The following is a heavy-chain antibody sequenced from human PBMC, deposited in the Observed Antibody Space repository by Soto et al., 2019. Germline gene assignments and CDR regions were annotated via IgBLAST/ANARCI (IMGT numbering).Heavy chain of an antibody. CDR2: IKGKTDGGTT. D-gene: IGHD6-6*01. J-gene: IGHJ3*02. CDR1: GFTFSNAW. V-gene: IGHV3-15*01. Sequence: SGGSLRLSCAASGFTFSNAWMSWVRQAPGKGLEWVGRIKGKTDGGTTDYAAPVKGRFTISRDDSKNTLYLQMNSLKTEDTAVYYCTTGYSSSPIWSQGTMVTVSS. CDR3: TTGYSSSPI.